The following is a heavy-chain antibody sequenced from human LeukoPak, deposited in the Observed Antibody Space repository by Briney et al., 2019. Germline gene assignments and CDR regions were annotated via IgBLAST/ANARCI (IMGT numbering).Heavy chain of an antibody. CDR3: ARSVNYYDSSGYYL. Sequence: GGSLRLSCAASGFTFSDYYMSWIRQAPGKGLERVSYISSSSSYTNYADSVKGRFTISRDNAKNSLYLQMNSLRAEDTAVYYCARSVNYYDSSGYYLWGQGTLVTVSS. V-gene: IGHV3-11*03. J-gene: IGHJ4*02. D-gene: IGHD3-22*01. CDR1: GFTFSDYY. CDR2: ISSSSSYT.